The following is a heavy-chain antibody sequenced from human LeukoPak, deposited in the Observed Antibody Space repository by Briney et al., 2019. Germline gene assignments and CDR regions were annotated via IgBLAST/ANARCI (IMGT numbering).Heavy chain of an antibody. CDR2: INPNSGGT. J-gene: IGHJ4*02. D-gene: IGHD3-3*01. Sequence: ASVKVSCKASGYTFTGYHMHWVRQAPGQGLEWMGWINPNSGGTNYAQKFQGRVTMTRDTSISTAYMELSRLRSDDTAVYYCAIGFWSGYYFDYWGQGTLVTVSS. V-gene: IGHV1-2*02. CDR3: AIGFWSGYYFDY. CDR1: GYTFTGYH.